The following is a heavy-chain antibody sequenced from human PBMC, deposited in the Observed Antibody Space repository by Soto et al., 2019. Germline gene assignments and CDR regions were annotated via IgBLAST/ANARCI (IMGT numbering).Heavy chain of an antibody. CDR3: ARGIGYCSSINCYSSRRLRFDS. Sequence: QVQLQQWGAGLLKPSETLSLTCAVYGGSFSGYYWTWIRQSPEKGLEWIGEVNHSGTTYHNPSLKTRVTTSVHTPKNQFSLKMSSVTAADTAVYYCARGIGYCSSINCYSSRRLRFDSWGQGTLVTVSS. CDR2: VNHSGTT. CDR1: GGSFSGYY. J-gene: IGHJ4*02. D-gene: IGHD2-2*01. V-gene: IGHV4-34*01.